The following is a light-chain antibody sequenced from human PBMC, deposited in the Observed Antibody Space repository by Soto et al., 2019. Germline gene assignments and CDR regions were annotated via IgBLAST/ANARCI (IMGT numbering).Light chain of an antibody. V-gene: IGLV1-40*01. CDR3: QSWGV. J-gene: IGLJ2*01. CDR1: SSNIGAGYD. CDR2: GNS. Sequence: QSVLTQPPSVSGAPGQRVTISCTGSSSNIGAGYDVHWYQQLPGTAPKLLIYGNSNRPSGVPDRFSGSKSGTSASLAITGLQAEDEADYYCQSWGVFGGGTKVTVL.